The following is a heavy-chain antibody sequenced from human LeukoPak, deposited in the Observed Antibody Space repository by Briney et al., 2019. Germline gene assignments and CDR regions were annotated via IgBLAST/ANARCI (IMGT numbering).Heavy chain of an antibody. CDR2: IYSGGNS. D-gene: IGHD2/OR15-2a*01. CDR1: GFTVSSNY. J-gene: IGHJ5*02. Sequence: PGGSLRLSCAASGFTVSSNYISWVRQAPGKGLEWVSIIYSGGNSYYADSVKGRFTISRDNSKNTLYLQMNSLRVEDTAVYYCARDVSAWGQGTLDTVSS. CDR3: ARDVSA. V-gene: IGHV3-66*01.